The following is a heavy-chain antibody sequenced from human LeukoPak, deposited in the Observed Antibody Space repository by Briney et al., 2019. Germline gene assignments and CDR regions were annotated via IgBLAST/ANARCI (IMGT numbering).Heavy chain of an antibody. J-gene: IGHJ6*02. CDR3: AREEAIYSSHYYYYYYGMDV. CDR2: INPNSGGR. V-gene: IGHV1-2*02. D-gene: IGHD4-11*01. Sequence: ASVKVSCKASGYTFTDYYMHWVRQAPGQGLEWMGWINPNSGGRKYPQQFQGRVTMTRDTSIRTTYMELSSLRSDDTAVYYCAREEAIYSSHYYYYYYGMDVWGQGTTVTVSS. CDR1: GYTFTDYY.